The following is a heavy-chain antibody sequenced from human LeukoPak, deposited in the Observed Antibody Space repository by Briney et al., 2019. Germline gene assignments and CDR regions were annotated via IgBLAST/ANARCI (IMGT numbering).Heavy chain of an antibody. Sequence: GESLKICCKGSGYSFTTYWIGCVRQMPGKGLKWMGIIYPDDSDTRYSPSFQGQVTISADKSISTAYLQWSSLKASDTAMYYCARRDYISAYGQDILDYWGQGTLVTVSS. CDR2: IYPDDSDT. J-gene: IGHJ4*02. CDR3: ARRDYISAYGQDILDY. D-gene: IGHD3-22*01. V-gene: IGHV5-51*01. CDR1: GYSFTTYW.